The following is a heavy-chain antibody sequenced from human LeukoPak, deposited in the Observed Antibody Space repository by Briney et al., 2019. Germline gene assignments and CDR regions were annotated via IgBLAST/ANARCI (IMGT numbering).Heavy chain of an antibody. Sequence: GESLKISCKGSGYSFSSFWIGWVRQMPGKRLEWMGIIYPGGSDTKYSPSFQGQATMSVDKSIDTVYLQWSSLKASDTAMYYCARQSRDGSKTRGYFFDHWGQGTLVTVSS. D-gene: IGHD3-10*01. V-gene: IGHV5-51*01. J-gene: IGHJ5*02. CDR2: IYPGGSDT. CDR1: GYSFSSFW. CDR3: ARQSRDGSKTRGYFFDH.